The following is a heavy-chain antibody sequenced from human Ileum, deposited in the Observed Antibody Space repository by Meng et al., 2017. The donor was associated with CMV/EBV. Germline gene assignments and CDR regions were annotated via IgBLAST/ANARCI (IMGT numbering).Heavy chain of an antibody. CDR1: GYTFTSYY. D-gene: IGHD1-7*01. CDR2: INPNNGDT. J-gene: IGHJ4*02. CDR3: ARGANYASYRVDY. V-gene: IGHV1-2*02. Sequence: VPLLQSWAEVKPPGASVKVSCKASGYTFTSYYIHWVRQAPGQGLEWMGWINPNNGDTNYAQKFQGGVTMTRDTSINTAYMEVTSADTAVYYCARGANYASYRVDYWGQGTLVTVSS.